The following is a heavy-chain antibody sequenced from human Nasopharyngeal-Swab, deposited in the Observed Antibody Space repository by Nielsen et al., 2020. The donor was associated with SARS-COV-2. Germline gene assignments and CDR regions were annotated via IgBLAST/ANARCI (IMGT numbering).Heavy chain of an antibody. Sequence: ASVKVSCKASGYTFLNFGISWVRQAPGHGLEWMGWISAHNGNTKYAPRLQGRVTMTTDTSTNTAYMELRSLRSDDMAVYYCATSLHIINTSHTFDYWGQGTLVTVSS. CDR1: GYTFLNFG. CDR2: ISAHNGNT. V-gene: IGHV1-18*03. J-gene: IGHJ4*02. CDR3: ATSLHIINTSHTFDY. D-gene: IGHD1-14*01.